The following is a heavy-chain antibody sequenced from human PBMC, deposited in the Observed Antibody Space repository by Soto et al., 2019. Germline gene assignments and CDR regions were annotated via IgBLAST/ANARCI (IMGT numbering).Heavy chain of an antibody. D-gene: IGHD2-15*01. CDR3: ARRMQNYYTMGV. J-gene: IGHJ6*02. CDR1: GGSISSGGYY. V-gene: IGHV4-31*03. Sequence: SETLSLTCTVSGGSISSGGYYWSWIRQHPGKGLEWIGYISYRGSAYYSPSLKSRVTISVDTSKNQFSLKVNSVTAADTAVYYCARRMQNYYTMGVWGQGTTVTAP. CDR2: ISYRGSA.